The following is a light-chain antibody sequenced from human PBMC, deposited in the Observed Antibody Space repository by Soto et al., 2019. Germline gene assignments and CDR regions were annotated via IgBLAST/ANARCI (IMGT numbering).Light chain of an antibody. J-gene: IGKJ1*01. Sequence: DIQMTQSPSSVSASVGDRVTITCRASQAISTWLAWYQQKPGKAPKLLIYAASNLQTGVPLRFSGHGSGTDFPLTISSPQPEDFANYYCQQGKNFPRTFGQGTKVEIK. CDR2: AAS. CDR3: QQGKNFPRT. V-gene: IGKV1D-12*01. CDR1: QAISTW.